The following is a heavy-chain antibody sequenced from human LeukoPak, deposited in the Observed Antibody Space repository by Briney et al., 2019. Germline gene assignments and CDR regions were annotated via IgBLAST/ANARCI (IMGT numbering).Heavy chain of an antibody. V-gene: IGHV1-69*13. CDR2: IIPICGKA. CDR1: GGTFLKYA. D-gene: IGHD4-11*01. J-gene: IGHJ4*02. Sequence: SVKVSCKASGGTFLKYAIEWVRQAPGEGGEGRGGIIPICGKATYAQNVQGRLTITADESKSTAYMELSSLRSEDTAMFYCARSPTTVTTLDYWGQGTLVTVSS. CDR3: ARSPTTVTTLDY.